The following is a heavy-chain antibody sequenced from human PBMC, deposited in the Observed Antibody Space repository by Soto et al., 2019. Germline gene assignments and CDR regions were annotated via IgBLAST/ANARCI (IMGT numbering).Heavy chain of an antibody. J-gene: IGHJ4*02. Sequence: ASETLSLTCTVSGGSISSSTYYWGWIRQPPGKGLEWIGSIYYTGNTYYSPSLQSRVTISVDTSKNQFSLKLSSVTAADTAVYYCARDSSYSYVNFDYWGQGTLVTVSS. CDR3: ARDSSYSYVNFDY. D-gene: IGHD5-18*01. V-gene: IGHV4-39*07. CDR1: GGSISSSTYY. CDR2: IYYTGNT.